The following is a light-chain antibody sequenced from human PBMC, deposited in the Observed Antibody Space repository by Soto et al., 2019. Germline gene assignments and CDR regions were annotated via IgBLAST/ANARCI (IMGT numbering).Light chain of an antibody. CDR1: QSIIYSSNNKNY. Sequence: DIVMPQSPDFLAVSRDQTPRVKXLSCQSIIYSSNNKNYLVWYQQKPGQPPKLLIYWASTRESGVPDRFSGSGSGTDFTLTISSLQAEDVAVYYCQQYYSTPLTFGGGTKVDI. CDR2: WAS. J-gene: IGKJ4*01. V-gene: IGKV4-1*01. CDR3: QQYYSTPLT.